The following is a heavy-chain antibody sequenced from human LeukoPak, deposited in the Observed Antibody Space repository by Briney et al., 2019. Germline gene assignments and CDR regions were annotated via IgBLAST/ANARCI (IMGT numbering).Heavy chain of an antibody. CDR2: FHPEEDKI. J-gene: IGHJ5*02. Sequence: GASVKVSCKVSGYSFSELSIHWVRQAPGKGLEWMGGFHPEEDKIVHPQKFQGRVTMTEDTSTDTAYMELSSLRSEDTAVYYCAIFGGNPLNWFRPWGQGTLVIVSS. CDR1: GYSFSELS. D-gene: IGHD4-23*01. CDR3: AIFGGNPLNWFRP. V-gene: IGHV1-24*01.